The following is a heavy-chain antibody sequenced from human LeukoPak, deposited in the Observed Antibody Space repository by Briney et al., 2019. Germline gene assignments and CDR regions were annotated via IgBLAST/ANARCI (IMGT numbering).Heavy chain of an antibody. D-gene: IGHD2-2*01. CDR1: GDSVSSNSAA. J-gene: IGHJ6*02. CDR2: TYYRSKWYN. Sequence: SQTLSLTCAISGDSVSSNSAAWNWIRQSPSGGLEWLGRTYYRSKWYNDYAVSVKSRITINPDTSKNQFSLQLNSVTPEDTAVYYCARDQVGTSSHYYYYYGMDVWGQGTTVTVSS. V-gene: IGHV6-1*01. CDR3: ARDQVGTSSHYYYYYGMDV.